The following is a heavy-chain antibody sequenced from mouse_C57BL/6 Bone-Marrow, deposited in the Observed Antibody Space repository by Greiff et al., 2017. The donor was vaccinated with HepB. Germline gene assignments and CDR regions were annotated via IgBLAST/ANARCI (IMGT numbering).Heavy chain of an antibody. D-gene: IGHD1-1*01. CDR3: ARWGPYYDGSSCDYFDY. V-gene: IGHV1-81*01. Sequence: QVQLQQSGAELARPGASVKLSCKASGYTFTSYGISWVKQRTGQGLEWIGEIYPRSGNTYYNEKFKGKATLTADKSSSTAYMELRSLTSEDSAVYFCARWGPYYDGSSCDYFDYWGQGTTLTVSS. CDR2: IYPRSGNT. CDR1: GYTFTSYG. J-gene: IGHJ2*01.